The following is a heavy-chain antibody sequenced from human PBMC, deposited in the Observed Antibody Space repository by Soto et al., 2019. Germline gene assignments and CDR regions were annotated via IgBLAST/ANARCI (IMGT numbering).Heavy chain of an antibody. CDR3: AKDMSYSSGNGVLYYGMDV. CDR1: GFTFDDYA. Sequence: EVQLVESGGGLVQPGRSLRLSCAASGFTFDDYAMHWVRQAPGKGLEWVSGISWNSGSIGYADSVKGRFTISRDNAKNSLYLQKNSLRAEDTALYYCAKDMSYSSGNGVLYYGMDVWGQGTTVTVSS. D-gene: IGHD6-19*01. J-gene: IGHJ6*02. V-gene: IGHV3-9*01. CDR2: ISWNSGSI.